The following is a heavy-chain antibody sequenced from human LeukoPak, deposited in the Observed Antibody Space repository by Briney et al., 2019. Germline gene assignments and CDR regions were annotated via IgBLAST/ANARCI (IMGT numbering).Heavy chain of an antibody. CDR2: ISGSGGST. Sequence: GGCLRLSSAASGFTFSSYAMSWVRQAPGKGLEWVSAISGSGGSTYYADSVKGRFTISRDNSRNTLYLQMNSLRAEDTAVYYCAKDSPTTVTIPVQHWGQGTLVTVSS. CDR1: GFTFSSYA. D-gene: IGHD4-17*01. CDR3: AKDSPTTVTIPVQH. J-gene: IGHJ1*01. V-gene: IGHV3-23*01.